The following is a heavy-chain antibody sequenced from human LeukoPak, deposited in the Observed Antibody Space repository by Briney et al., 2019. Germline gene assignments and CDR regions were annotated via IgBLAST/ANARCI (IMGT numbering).Heavy chain of an antibody. J-gene: IGHJ4*02. CDR1: GFTFSRHP. Sequence: GGSLRLSCAASGFTFSRHPRSWVRQAPGKGLEWVANINEDGSEKYYADSVKGRFSVSRDNAKNSLYVQMNSLKADDTAVYYCARWRWLQSEFDYWGQGALVTVSS. CDR3: ARWRWLQSEFDY. D-gene: IGHD5-24*01. V-gene: IGHV3-7*01. CDR2: INEDGSEK.